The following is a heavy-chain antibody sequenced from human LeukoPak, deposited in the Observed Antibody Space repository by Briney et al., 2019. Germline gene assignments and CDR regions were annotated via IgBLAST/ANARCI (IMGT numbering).Heavy chain of an antibody. CDR3: ARVSGSYYHAFDI. Sequence: ASVTVSCTASGYTFTGYYMHWVRQAPGQGLEWMGWINPNSGGTNYAQKFQGWVTMTRDTSISTAYMELSRLRSDDTAVYYCARVSGSYYHAFDIWGQGTMVTVSS. J-gene: IGHJ3*02. D-gene: IGHD1-26*01. CDR2: INPNSGGT. V-gene: IGHV1-2*04. CDR1: GYTFTGYY.